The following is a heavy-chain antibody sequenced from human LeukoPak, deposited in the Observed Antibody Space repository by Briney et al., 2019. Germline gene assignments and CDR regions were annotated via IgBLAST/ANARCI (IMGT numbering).Heavy chain of an antibody. CDR1: GFTFSTSA. J-gene: IGHJ4*02. D-gene: IGHD3-22*01. V-gene: IGHV1-58*01. Sequence: ASVKVSCKASGFTFSTSAVQWVRQARGQRLEWIGWIVVGSGTTNYAQSLQGRLTITRDMSTSTAYMELSSLRAEDTAVYYCARDMLLGYDSSGYLVYWGQGTLVTVSS. CDR2: IVVGSGTT. CDR3: ARDMLLGYDSSGYLVY.